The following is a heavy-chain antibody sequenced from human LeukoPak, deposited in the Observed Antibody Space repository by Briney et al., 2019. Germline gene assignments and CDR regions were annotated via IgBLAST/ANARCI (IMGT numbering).Heavy chain of an antibody. V-gene: IGHV4-59*01. CDR2: IYYSGST. Sequence: PSETLSLTCTVSGGSISSYYWSWIRQPPGKGLEWIGYIYYSGSTNYNPSLKSRVTISVDTSKNQFSLKLSSVTAADTAVYYCARDGWEHKLTTQPHYWGQGTLVTVSS. J-gene: IGHJ4*02. CDR1: GGSISSYY. D-gene: IGHD1-26*01. CDR3: ARDGWEHKLTTQPHY.